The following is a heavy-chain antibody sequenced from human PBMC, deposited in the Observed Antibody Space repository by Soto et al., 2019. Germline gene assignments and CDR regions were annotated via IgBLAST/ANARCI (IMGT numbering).Heavy chain of an antibody. CDR2: IRSKANNYIT. D-gene: IGHD2-21*02. Sequence: GGSLRLSCAVSGFTFSDHFMDWVRQTPGKGLEWVGRIRSKANNYITEYAASVKGRFTISRDDSKTSLCLQMNSLRFEDTAVYFCARDSSSCRGGHCYFDNWGQGTLVTVSS. V-gene: IGHV3-72*01. CDR3: ARDSSSCRGGHCYFDN. CDR1: GFTFSDHF. J-gene: IGHJ4*02.